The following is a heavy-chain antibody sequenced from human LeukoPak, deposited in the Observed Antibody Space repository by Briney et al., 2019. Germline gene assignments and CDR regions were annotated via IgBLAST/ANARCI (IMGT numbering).Heavy chain of an antibody. J-gene: IGHJ4*02. V-gene: IGHV4-4*07. CDR3: ARDVYYYDSSGSRTFDY. D-gene: IGHD3-22*01. CDR2: MYTSGST. CDR1: GYSISSGYY. Sequence: PSETLSLTCTVSGYSISSGYYWGWIRQPAGKGLEWIGRMYTSGSTNYNPSLKSRVTMSVDTSKNQFSLKLSSVTAADTAVYYCARDVYYYDSSGSRTFDYWGQGTLVTVSS.